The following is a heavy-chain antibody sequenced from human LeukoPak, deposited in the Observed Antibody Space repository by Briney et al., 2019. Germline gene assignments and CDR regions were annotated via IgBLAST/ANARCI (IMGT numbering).Heavy chain of an antibody. V-gene: IGHV3-30*02. D-gene: IGHD3-16*01. CDR1: GFTFSRSG. CDR3: AKEGRGGFDI. J-gene: IGHJ3*02. Sequence: QSGGSLRLSCAASGFTFSRSGMHWVRQAPGKGLEWVTFIGYDGSKIYYADSVKGRFTISRDNSKNTLYLQMNSLRAEDTAVYYCAKEGRGGFDIWGQGTMVTVSS. CDR2: IGYDGSKI.